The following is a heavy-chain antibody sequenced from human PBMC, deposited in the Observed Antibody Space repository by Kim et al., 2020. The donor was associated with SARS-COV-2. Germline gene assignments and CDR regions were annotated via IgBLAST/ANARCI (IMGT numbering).Heavy chain of an antibody. D-gene: IGHD3-3*01. CDR2: IVVGSGNT. CDR3: AAALGVVTVVDAAPVDY. CDR1: GFTFTSSA. V-gene: IGHV1-58*02. J-gene: IGHJ4*02. Sequence: SVKVSCKASGFTFTSSAMQWVRQARGQRLEWIGWIVVGSGNTNYAQKFQERVTITRDMSTSTAYMELSSLRSEDTAVYYCAAALGVVTVVDAAPVDYWGQGTLVTVSS.